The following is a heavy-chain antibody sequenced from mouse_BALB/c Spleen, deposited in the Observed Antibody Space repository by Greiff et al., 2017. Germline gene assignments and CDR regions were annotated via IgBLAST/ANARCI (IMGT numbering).Heavy chain of an antibody. CDR1: GYSITSDYA. V-gene: IGHV3-2*02. CDR3: ARRREGAMDY. Sequence: EVKLQESGPGLVKPSQSLSLTCTVTGYSITSDYAWNWIRQFPGNKLEWMGYISYSGSTSYNPSLKSRISITRDTSKNQFFLQLNSVTTEDTATYYCARRREGAMDYWGQGTSVTVSS. J-gene: IGHJ4*01. CDR2: ISYSGST.